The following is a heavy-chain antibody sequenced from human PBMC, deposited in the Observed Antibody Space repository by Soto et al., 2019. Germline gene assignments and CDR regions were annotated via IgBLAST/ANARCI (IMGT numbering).Heavy chain of an antibody. CDR1: GYTFTSSA. J-gene: IGHJ4*02. CDR2: INAGNGNT. CDR3: TRDRCSGGSCYIVGY. V-gene: IGHV1-3*01. D-gene: IGHD2-15*01. Sequence: ASVKVSCKASGYTFTSSAIHWVRQAPGQRIEWMRWINAGNGNTKYSQEFQGRVTIAKDTSANTAYMEVSSLSSEDTAVYYCTRDRCSGGSCYIVGYRGQGTLVTVSS.